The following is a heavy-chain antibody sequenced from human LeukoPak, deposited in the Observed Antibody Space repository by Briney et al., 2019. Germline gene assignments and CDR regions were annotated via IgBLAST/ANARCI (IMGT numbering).Heavy chain of an antibody. V-gene: IGHV5-51*06. Sequence: GESLKISCKGSGYSFTSYWIGWVRQMPGKGLGWMGIIFPGDSDTRYSPSFQGQVTVSADKSISTAYLQWSSLRASDTAMYYCGRDVDNWGQETLVTVSS. CDR3: GRDVDN. CDR2: IFPGDSDT. CDR1: GYSFTSYW. J-gene: IGHJ4*02.